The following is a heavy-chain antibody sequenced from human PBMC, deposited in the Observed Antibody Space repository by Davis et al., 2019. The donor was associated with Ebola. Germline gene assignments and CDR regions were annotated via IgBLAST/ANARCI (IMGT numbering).Heavy chain of an antibody. CDR2: ISYDGSNK. V-gene: IGHV3-30*18. CDR3: AKSDKLDY. D-gene: IGHD2-21*02. J-gene: IGHJ4*02. Sequence: CLTPSCLLSTPSPTLDCMHWVRQAPGKGLGWVAVISYDGSNKYYADSVKGRFTISRDNSKNTLYLQMNSLRAEDTAVYYCAKSDKLDYWGQGTLVTVSS. CDR1: TPSPTLDC.